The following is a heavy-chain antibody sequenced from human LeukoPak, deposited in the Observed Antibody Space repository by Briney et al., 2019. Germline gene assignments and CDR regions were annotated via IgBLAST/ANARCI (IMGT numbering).Heavy chain of an antibody. D-gene: IGHD5-12*01. Sequence: SQTLSLTCTVSSGSISTAGYSWNWIRQHPGKGLEWIGYIHYSGSAYYNPSLKSRVTILAEMSKNQFSLKLSSVTAADTAVYYCAIRRGYSGYDYWGQGTLVTVSS. CDR3: AIRRGYSGYDY. V-gene: IGHV4-31*03. CDR2: IHYSGSA. J-gene: IGHJ4*02. CDR1: SGSISTAGYS.